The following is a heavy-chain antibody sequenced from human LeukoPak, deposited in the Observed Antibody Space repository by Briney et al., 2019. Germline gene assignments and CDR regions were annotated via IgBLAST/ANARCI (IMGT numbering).Heavy chain of an antibody. Sequence: GGSLRLSCAASGFSFSGSAIHWVRQAPGKGLEWVSYISSSGSTIYYADSVKGRFTISRDNAKNSLYLQMNSLRAEDTAVYYCATQQPTYYYDSSGYRTGINYFDYWGQGTLVTVSS. V-gene: IGHV3-48*04. J-gene: IGHJ4*02. CDR2: ISSSGSTI. CDR1: GFSFSGSA. CDR3: ATQQPTYYYDSSGYRTGINYFDY. D-gene: IGHD3-22*01.